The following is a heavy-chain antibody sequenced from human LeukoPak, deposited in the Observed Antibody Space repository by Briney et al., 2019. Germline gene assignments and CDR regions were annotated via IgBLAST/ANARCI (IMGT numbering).Heavy chain of an antibody. CDR3: ARDSVVAATYYFDY. CDR2: ISGSGGST. J-gene: IGHJ4*02. D-gene: IGHD2-15*01. V-gene: IGHV3-23*01. Sequence: GGSLRLSCAASGFTFSSYAMSWVRQAPGKGLEWVLAISGSGGSTYYADSVKGRFTISGHNSKNTLYLQMNSLRAGDTAIYYCARDSVVAATYYFDYWGQGTLVTVSS. CDR1: GFTFSSYA.